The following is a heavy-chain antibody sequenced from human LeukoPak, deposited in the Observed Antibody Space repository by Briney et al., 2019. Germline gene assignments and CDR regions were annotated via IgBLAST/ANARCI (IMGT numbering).Heavy chain of an antibody. D-gene: IGHD6-6*01. J-gene: IGHJ6*03. CDR3: ARVPRIAARVPYYYMDV. CDR1: GDSVSSNSAA. V-gene: IGHV6-1*01. Sequence: SQTLSLTCAISGDSVSSNSAAWNWIRQSPSRGLEWLGRTYYRSKWYNDYAVSVKSRITINPDTSKNQFSLQLNSVTPEDTAVYYCARVPRIAARVPYYYMDVWGKGTTVTISS. CDR2: TYYRSKWYN.